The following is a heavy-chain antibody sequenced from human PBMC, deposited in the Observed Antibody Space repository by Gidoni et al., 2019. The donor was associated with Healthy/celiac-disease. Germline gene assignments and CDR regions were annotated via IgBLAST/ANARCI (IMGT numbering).Heavy chain of an antibody. J-gene: IGHJ3*02. D-gene: IGHD3-22*01. CDR3: ARGFTNYYDSSGYYTDAFDI. V-gene: IGHV3-21*01. Sequence: EVQLVESGGGLVEPGGSLRLSCAASGFTFSSYSMNWVRPAPGKGLEWVSSISSSSSYIYYADSVKGRFTISRDNAKNSLYLQMNSLRAEDTAVYYCARGFTNYYDSSGYYTDAFDIWGQGTMVTVSS. CDR2: ISSSSSYI. CDR1: GFTFSSYS.